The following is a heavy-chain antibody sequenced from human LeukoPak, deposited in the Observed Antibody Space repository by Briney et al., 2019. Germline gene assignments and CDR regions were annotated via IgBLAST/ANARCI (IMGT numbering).Heavy chain of an antibody. D-gene: IGHD2-2*01. CDR1: GGSISSSSYY. J-gene: IGHJ5*02. CDR3: ARGRMPTDWFDP. Sequence: SETLSLTCTVSGGSISSSSYYWGWIRQPPGKGLEWIGRIYYSGSTYYNPSLKSRVTISVDTSKNQFSLKLSSVTAADTAVYYCARGRMPTDWFDPWGQGTLVTVSS. CDR2: IYYSGST. V-gene: IGHV4-39*07.